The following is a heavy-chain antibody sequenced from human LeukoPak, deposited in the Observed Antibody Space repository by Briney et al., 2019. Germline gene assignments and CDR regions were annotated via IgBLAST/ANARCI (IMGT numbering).Heavy chain of an antibody. V-gene: IGHV5-51*01. Sequence: GESLKISCKGSGYSFTNYWIGWVRQMPGKGLEWMGIIYPGDSDTRYIPSFQGQVTISADKSINTAYLQWSSLKASDTAMYYCVRQFAVSSAWTFDYWGQGTLVTVSS. CDR3: VRQFAVSSAWTFDY. J-gene: IGHJ4*02. D-gene: IGHD6-19*01. CDR2: IYPGDSDT. CDR1: GYSFTNYW.